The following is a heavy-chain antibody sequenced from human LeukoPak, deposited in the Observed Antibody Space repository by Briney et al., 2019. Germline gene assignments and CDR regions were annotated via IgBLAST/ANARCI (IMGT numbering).Heavy chain of an antibody. CDR3: ARVGYSYGYLAFDI. CDR1: GGSISSYY. CDR2: IYYSGST. J-gene: IGHJ3*02. Sequence: PSEPLSLTCTVSGGSISSYYWSWIRQPPGKGLEWIGDIYYSGSTNYNPSLKSRVTISLDTSKNQSSLKLSSVTAADTAVYYWARVGYSYGYLAFDICGQGTMVTVSS. V-gene: IGHV4-59*01. D-gene: IGHD5-18*01.